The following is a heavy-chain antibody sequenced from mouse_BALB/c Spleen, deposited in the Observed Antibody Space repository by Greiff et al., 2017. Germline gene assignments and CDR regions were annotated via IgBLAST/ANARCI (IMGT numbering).Heavy chain of an antibody. D-gene: IGHD2-1*01. CDR2: ISSGGSYT. CDR3: ASFYGNYDYAMDY. CDR1: GFTFSSYG. J-gene: IGHJ4*01. V-gene: IGHV5-6*01. Sequence: EVQVVESGGDLVKPGGSLKLSCAASGFTFSSYGMSWVRQTPDKRLEWVATISSGGSYTYYPDSVKGRFTISRDNAKNTLYLQMSSLKSEDTAMYYCASFYGNYDYAMDYWGQGTSVTVSS.